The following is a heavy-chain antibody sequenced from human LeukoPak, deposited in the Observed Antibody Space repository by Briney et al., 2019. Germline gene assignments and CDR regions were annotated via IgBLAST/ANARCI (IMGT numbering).Heavy chain of an antibody. CDR3: ARGSIAARSCIDY. V-gene: IGHV1-2*06. J-gene: IGHJ4*02. Sequence: ASVKVSCKTSGYTFTGYHMHWVRQAPGQGLEWMGRINPNSGDTNYAQKFLGRVTMTRDTSISTAYMELSRLRSDDTAVYYCARGSIAARSCIDYWGRGTLVTVSS. CDR1: GYTFTGYH. CDR2: INPNSGDT. D-gene: IGHD6-6*01.